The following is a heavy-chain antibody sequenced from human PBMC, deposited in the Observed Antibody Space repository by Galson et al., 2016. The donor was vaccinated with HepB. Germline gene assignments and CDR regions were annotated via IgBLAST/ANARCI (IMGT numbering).Heavy chain of an antibody. CDR2: ISFDGTNK. D-gene: IGHD2-15*01. CDR3: ARGREMGCSNFSCRRGTWYFDF. CDR1: GFTFNFYA. Sequence: SLRLSCAVSGFTFNFYAMNWVRQAPGKGLEWVALISFDGTNKYYADSVKGRFTISRDDSKNTLYLQMNGLRAEDTAVYYCARGREMGCSNFSCRRGTWYFDFWGRGTLVTVSS. J-gene: IGHJ2*01. V-gene: IGHV3-30-3*01.